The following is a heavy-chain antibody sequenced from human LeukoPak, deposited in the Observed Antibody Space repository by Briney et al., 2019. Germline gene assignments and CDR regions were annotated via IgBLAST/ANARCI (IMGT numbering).Heavy chain of an antibody. J-gene: IGHJ3*02. CDR3: ARRRIVGSIDDAFDI. D-gene: IGHD1-26*01. Sequence: GGSLRLPCAASGFTFSSYAMHWVRQAPGKGLEWAAVISSDGNTQYYADSVEGRFTISRDNSNNTLYLQMNSLRADDTAIYYCARRRIVGSIDDAFDIWGQGTMVTLSS. V-gene: IGHV3-30-3*01. CDR1: GFTFSSYA. CDR2: ISSDGNTQ.